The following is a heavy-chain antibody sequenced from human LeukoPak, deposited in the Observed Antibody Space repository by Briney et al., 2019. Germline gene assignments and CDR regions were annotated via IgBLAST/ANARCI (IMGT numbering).Heavy chain of an antibody. CDR1: GGSISSYY. CDR3: ARNNVLLWFGELLGGWFDP. D-gene: IGHD3-10*01. CDR2: IYYSGST. J-gene: IGHJ5*02. Sequence: SETLSLTCTVSGGSISSYYWSWIRQPPGKGLEWIGYIYYSGSTNYNPSLKSRVTISVDTSKNQFSLKLSSVTAADTAVYYCARNNVLLWFGELLGGWFDPWGQGTLVTVSP. V-gene: IGHV4-59*01.